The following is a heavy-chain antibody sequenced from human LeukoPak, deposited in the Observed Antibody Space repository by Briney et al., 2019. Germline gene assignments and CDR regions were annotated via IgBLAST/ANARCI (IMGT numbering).Heavy chain of an antibody. Sequence: GESLKISCKGSGYGFPTYWIAWLRQMPGKGLEWMGIIYPGDSDTRYNPSFQGQVTISADKSISTAYLQWGSLKASDTAMYYCARCMVRGVIKGSDYWGQGTLVTVSS. CDR2: IYPGDSDT. D-gene: IGHD3-10*01. CDR3: ARCMVRGVIKGSDY. V-gene: IGHV5-51*01. J-gene: IGHJ4*02. CDR1: GYGFPTYW.